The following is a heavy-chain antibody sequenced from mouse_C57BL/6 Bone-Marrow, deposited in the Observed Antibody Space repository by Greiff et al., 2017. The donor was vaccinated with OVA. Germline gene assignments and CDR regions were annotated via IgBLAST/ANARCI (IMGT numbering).Heavy chain of an antibody. Sequence: VQLQESGPELVKPGASVKISCKASGYAFSSSWMNWVKQRPGKGLEWIGRIYPGDGDTHYNGKFKGKATLTADKSSSTAYMQLSSLTSEDSAVYFCAKRGGNPFDDWGQGAALTVSS. D-gene: IGHD2-1*01. CDR2: IYPGDGDT. CDR3: AKRGGNPFDD. J-gene: IGHJ2*01. V-gene: IGHV1-82*01. CDR1: GYAFSSSW.